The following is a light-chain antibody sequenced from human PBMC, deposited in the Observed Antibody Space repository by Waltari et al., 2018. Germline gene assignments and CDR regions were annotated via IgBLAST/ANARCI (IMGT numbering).Light chain of an antibody. V-gene: IGLV2-14*03. CDR3: TSQSTTSVVV. CDR2: DVT. CDR1: SSDIAVYKF. Sequence: QSALTQPASVSGSPGQSITISCPGTSSDIAVYKFVSWYQQHPRKAPKLLIYDVTKRPSGCSDLFSGSKSCSTASLTSSGIHADDEADYHCTSQSTTSVVVVGGGTKLTVL. J-gene: IGLJ2*01.